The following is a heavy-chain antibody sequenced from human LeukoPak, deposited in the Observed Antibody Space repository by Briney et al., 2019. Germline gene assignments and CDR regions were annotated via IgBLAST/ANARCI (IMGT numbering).Heavy chain of an antibody. D-gene: IGHD4-17*01. V-gene: IGHV4-30-2*01. CDR3: ARLRGLARGSSGDY. CDR1: GGSISSGGYS. Sequence: SQTLSLTCAVSGGSISSGGYSWSWIRQPPGKGLEWIGYIYHSGSTYYNPSLKSRVTISVDTSKNQFSLKLSSVTAADTAVYYCARLRGLARGSSGDYWGQGTLVTVSS. J-gene: IGHJ4*02. CDR2: IYHSGST.